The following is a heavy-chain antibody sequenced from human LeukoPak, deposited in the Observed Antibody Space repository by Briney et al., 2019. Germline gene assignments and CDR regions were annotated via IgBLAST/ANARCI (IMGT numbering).Heavy chain of an antibody. CDR1: GGSFSGYY. Sequence: SETLSLTCAVYGGSFSGYYWSWIRQPPGKGLEWIGYIYYSGSTYYNPSLKSRVTISVDTSKNQFSLKLSSVTAADTAVYYCARVDTPAWFDPWGQGTLATVSS. J-gene: IGHJ5*02. V-gene: IGHV4-30-4*08. CDR3: ARVDTPAWFDP. D-gene: IGHD5-18*01. CDR2: IYYSGST.